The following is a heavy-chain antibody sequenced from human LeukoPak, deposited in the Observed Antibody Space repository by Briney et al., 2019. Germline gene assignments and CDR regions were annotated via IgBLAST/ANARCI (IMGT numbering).Heavy chain of an antibody. D-gene: IGHD2-15*01. CDR2: IRYDGSNK. CDR3: ARHYCSGGSCCSPRVSWFDP. Sequence: GGSLRLSCAASGFTFSSYGMHWVRQAPGKGLEWVAFIRYDGSNKYYADSVKGRFTISRDNAKNSLYLQMNSLRAEDTAVYYCARHYCSGGSCCSPRVSWFDPWGQGTLVTVSS. J-gene: IGHJ5*02. CDR1: GFTFSSYG. V-gene: IGHV3-30*02.